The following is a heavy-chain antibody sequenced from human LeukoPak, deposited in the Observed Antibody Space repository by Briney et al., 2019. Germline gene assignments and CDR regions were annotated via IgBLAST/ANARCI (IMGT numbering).Heavy chain of an antibody. CDR2: ITGSGGGT. J-gene: IGHJ6*02. D-gene: IGHD2-2*03. CDR1: GFTFSNYA. CDR3: AKSDGYSPYYYYGMDV. V-gene: IGHV3-23*01. Sequence: GASLRLSCAASGFTFSNYAMSWVRQAPGKGLEWVSAITGSGGGTYYADSVKGRFTISRDNSKNTLYLQMNSLRAEDTAVYYCAKSDGYSPYYYYGMDVWGQGTTVTVSS.